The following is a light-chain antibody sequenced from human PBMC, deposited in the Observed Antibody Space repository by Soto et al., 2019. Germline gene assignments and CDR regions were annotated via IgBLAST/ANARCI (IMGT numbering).Light chain of an antibody. V-gene: IGLV1-36*01. Sequence: QSVLTQPPSVSEAPRQRVTISCTGSTSSIGNNAVHWFQQFPGKAPKLLVYYDDLVPSGVSARFSGSKSGTSASLAISGLQSEDEAYYYCAAWDDSLNTYVFGPGTKVNVL. J-gene: IGLJ1*01. CDR2: YDD. CDR1: TSSIGNNA. CDR3: AAWDDSLNTYV.